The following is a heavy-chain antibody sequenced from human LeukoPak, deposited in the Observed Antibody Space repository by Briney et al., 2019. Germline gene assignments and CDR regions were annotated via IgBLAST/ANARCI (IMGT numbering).Heavy chain of an antibody. CDR3: TTAGPYYGSGSIPVDY. Sequence: GSLRLSCAASGFTFSNAWMSWVRQAPGKGLEWVGRIKSKTDGGTTDYAAPVKGRFTISRDDSKNTLYLQMNSLRTEDTAVYYCTTAGPYYGSGSIPVDYWGQGTLVTVSS. V-gene: IGHV3-15*01. CDR2: IKSKTDGGTT. J-gene: IGHJ4*02. D-gene: IGHD3-10*01. CDR1: GFTFSNAW.